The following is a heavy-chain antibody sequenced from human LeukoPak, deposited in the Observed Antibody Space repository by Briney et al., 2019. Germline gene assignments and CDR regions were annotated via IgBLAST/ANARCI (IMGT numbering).Heavy chain of an antibody. D-gene: IGHD3-22*01. J-gene: IGHJ4*02. Sequence: SETLSLTCTVSGYSISSGYYWGWIRQPAGKGLEWIGRIYTSGSTNYNPSLKSRVTMSVDTSKNQFSLKLSSVTAADTAVYYCARVYYYDSSGYVFDYWGQGTLVTVPS. V-gene: IGHV4-4*07. CDR1: GYSISSGYY. CDR3: ARVYYYDSSGYVFDY. CDR2: IYTSGST.